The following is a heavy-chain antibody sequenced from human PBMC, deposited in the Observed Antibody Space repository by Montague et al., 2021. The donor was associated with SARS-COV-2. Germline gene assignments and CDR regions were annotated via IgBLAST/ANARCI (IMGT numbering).Heavy chain of an antibody. Sequence: SETLSLTCAVYDGSSSAYSWPWIRPPTGKGLEWIGEINHRGSTNYNPSLKGRVTISVDTSKNQFSLKLTSVTAADTAVYYCARGRQHINMVVVVVTGGEYHFGFWEQGTLVAAAS. CDR1: DGSSSAYS. CDR2: INHRGST. CDR3: ARGRQHINMVVVVVTGGEYHFGF. D-gene: IGHD3-22*01. V-gene: IGHV4-34*01. J-gene: IGHJ4*02.